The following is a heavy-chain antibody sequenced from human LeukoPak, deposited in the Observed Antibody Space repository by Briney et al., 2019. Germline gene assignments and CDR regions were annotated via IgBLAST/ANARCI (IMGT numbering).Heavy chain of an antibody. CDR1: GDSISSSFYY. CDR3: ARYYVILTGYSRAFDP. V-gene: IGHV4-39*02. D-gene: IGHD3-9*01. Sequence: SETLSLTCTVSGDSISSSFYYWGWIRQPPGKGLEWIGSIYYSGSTYSNPSLKSRVTISVDTSKNHFSLKLSSVTAADTAVYSCARYYVILTGYSRAFDPWGQGTLVTVSS. J-gene: IGHJ5*02. CDR2: IYYSGST.